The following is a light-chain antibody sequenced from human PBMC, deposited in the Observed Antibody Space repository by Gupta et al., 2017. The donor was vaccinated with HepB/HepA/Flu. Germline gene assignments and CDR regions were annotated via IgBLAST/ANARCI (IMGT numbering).Light chain of an antibody. J-gene: IGKJ2*01. V-gene: IGKV1-16*02. Sequence: DVRMTQSPSALSASIGDRITITCRASQDVRNYVAWFQQIPGRAPTSLIYSSSTLDSGVASKFNGSGSGTDFTLTIDNLQPEDFAFYYCQQEDEPPYTFGQGTRLEIK. CDR1: QDVRNY. CDR2: SSS. CDR3: QQEDEPPYT.